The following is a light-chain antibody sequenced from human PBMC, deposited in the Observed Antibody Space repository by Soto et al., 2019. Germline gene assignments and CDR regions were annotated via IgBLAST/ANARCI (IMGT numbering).Light chain of an antibody. CDR2: RNN. Sequence: QSVLTQPPSASGTPGQRVTISCSGSSSNIGSHYVYWYQQLPGTAPKLLIYRNNQRPSGVPDRFSGSKSGTSASLAISGLRSEDESYYYCAAWDDSLSGPVFGGGTKLTVL. V-gene: IGLV1-47*01. CDR1: SSNIGSHY. J-gene: IGLJ2*01. CDR3: AAWDDSLSGPV.